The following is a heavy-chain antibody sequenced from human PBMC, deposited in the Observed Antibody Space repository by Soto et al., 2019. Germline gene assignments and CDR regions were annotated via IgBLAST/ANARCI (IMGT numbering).Heavy chain of an antibody. CDR1: GGTFSSYA. CDR2: IIPIFGTA. D-gene: IGHD6-13*01. J-gene: IGHJ4*02. CDR3: ARENPEGIAAAGTHFDY. Sequence: SVKVSCKASGGTFSSYAISWVRQAPGQGLEWMGGIIPIFGTANYAQKFQGRVTSTADESTSTAYMELSSLRSEDTAVYYCARENPEGIAAAGTHFDYWGQGTLVTVSS. V-gene: IGHV1-69*13.